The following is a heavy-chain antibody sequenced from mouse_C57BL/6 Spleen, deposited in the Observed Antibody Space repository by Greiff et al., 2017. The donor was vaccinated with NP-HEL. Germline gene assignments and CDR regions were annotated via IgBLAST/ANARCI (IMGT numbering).Heavy chain of an antibody. CDR3: ARVYDYDGYFDY. V-gene: IGHV5-15*01. CDR1: GFTFSDYG. CDR2: ISNLAYSI. Sequence: EVKLVESVGGLVQPGGSLKLSCAASGFTFSDYGMAWVRQAPRKGPEWVAFISNLAYSIYYADTVTGRFTISRENAKNTLYLEMSSLRSEDTAMYYCARVYDYDGYFDYWGQGTTLTVSS. J-gene: IGHJ2*01. D-gene: IGHD2-4*01.